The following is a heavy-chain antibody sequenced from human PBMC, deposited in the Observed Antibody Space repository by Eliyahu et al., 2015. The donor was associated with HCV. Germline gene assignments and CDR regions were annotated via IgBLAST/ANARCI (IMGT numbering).Heavy chain of an antibody. CDR3: AXDIVLGSGSCDS. CDR2: IRNDGADX. D-gene: IGHD3-10*01. CDR1: GFTFSRHW. J-gene: IGHJ5*01. V-gene: IGHV3-74*01. Sequence: EVQLVESGGGLVQPGGSLRLPCAASGFTFSRHWMHWXRQVPGKGLXWVSRIRNDGADXTYADAVKGRFTISRDNAQNTLYLQMNSLRVDDTGVYYCAXDIVLGSGSCDSWGQGTLVTVSS.